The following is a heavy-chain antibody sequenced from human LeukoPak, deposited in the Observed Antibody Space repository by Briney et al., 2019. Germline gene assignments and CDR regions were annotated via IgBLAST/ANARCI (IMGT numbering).Heavy chain of an antibody. Sequence: ASVKVSCKASGYTFTSYDINWVRQATGQGLEWMGWMNPNSGNTGHAQKFQGRVTMTRNTSISTAYMELSSLRSEDTAVYYCARAYGDYGYPYYYYGMDVWGQGTTVTVSS. CDR2: MNPNSGNT. J-gene: IGHJ6*02. D-gene: IGHD4-17*01. CDR3: ARAYGDYGYPYYYYGMDV. CDR1: GYTFTSYD. V-gene: IGHV1-8*01.